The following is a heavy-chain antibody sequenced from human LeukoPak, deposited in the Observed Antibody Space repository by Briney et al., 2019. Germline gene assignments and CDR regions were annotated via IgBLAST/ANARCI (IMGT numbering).Heavy chain of an antibody. Sequence: PGGSLRLSCAASGFTFSSYAMSWVRQAPGKGLEWVSDISGSGGSTYYADSVKGRFTISRDNSKNTLYLQMNSLRAEDTAVYYCAKSDRYCDVWGGYYPSLDYWGQGTLVTVSS. CDR1: GFTFSSYA. CDR3: AKSDRYCDVWGGYYPSLDY. J-gene: IGHJ4*02. D-gene: IGHD3-3*01. CDR2: ISGSGGST. V-gene: IGHV3-23*01.